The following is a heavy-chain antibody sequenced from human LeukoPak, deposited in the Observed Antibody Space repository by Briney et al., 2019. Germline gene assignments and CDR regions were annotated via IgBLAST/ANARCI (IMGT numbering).Heavy chain of an antibody. D-gene: IGHD5-12*01. Sequence: SETLSLTCTVSGGSISGYYWSWIRQPPGKGLEWIGYIYYSGSTNYNPSLKSRVTISVDTSKNQFSLKLSSVTAADTAVYYCARGRPWGRTRGYPLDPWGQGTLVTVSS. CDR3: ARGRPWGRTRGYPLDP. CDR1: GGSISGYY. J-gene: IGHJ5*02. V-gene: IGHV4-59*01. CDR2: IYYSGST.